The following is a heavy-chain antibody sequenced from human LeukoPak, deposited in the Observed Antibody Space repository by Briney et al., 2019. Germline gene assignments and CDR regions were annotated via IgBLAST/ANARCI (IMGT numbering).Heavy chain of an antibody. CDR1: GGSIRTTSCY. V-gene: IGHV4-39*07. CDR2: IYFSGST. Sequence: SETLPLTCTVSGGSIRTTSCYWGWIRQSPGREPEWIGTIYFSGSTYYNPSLESRVTISVDTSNNQFSLKLNSVTAADTAVYYCARGGTFWDSWGQGTLVTVSS. CDR3: ARGGTFWDS. D-gene: IGHD3-3*01. J-gene: IGHJ4*02.